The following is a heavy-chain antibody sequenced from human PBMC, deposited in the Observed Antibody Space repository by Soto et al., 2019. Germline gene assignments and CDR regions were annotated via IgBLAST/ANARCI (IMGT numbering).Heavy chain of an antibody. J-gene: IGHJ4*02. CDR1: GGSISSGGYS. D-gene: IGHD3-10*01. Sequence: QVQLQESGPGLVEPSQTLSLTCTVSGGSISSGGYSWSWIRQHPGKGLEWIGYIYSVGSTYYNPSLKSRVAXXLXTXPSQFSLKLNSVTAADTAVYYCARGPYGSGSYHFDYWGQGTLVTVSS. CDR3: ARGPYGSGSYHFDY. V-gene: IGHV4-31*03. CDR2: IYSVGST.